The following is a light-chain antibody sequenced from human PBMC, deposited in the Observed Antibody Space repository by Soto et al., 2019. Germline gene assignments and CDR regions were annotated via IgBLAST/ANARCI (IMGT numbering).Light chain of an antibody. CDR1: QSISIY. V-gene: IGKV1-39*01. Sequence: DIQMTQSPSSLSASVGDRVTITCRASQSISIYLNWYQQKPGKVPKVLIYAASSLQSGVPPRFSGSGSGTDFTLTISSLQPEDFATYYCQQSYNIPRATFGQGTKVEIK. J-gene: IGKJ1*01. CDR3: QQSYNIPRAT. CDR2: AAS.